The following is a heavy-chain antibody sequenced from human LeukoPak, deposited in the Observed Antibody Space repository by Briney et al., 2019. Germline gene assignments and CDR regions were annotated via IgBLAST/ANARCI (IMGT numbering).Heavy chain of an antibody. D-gene: IGHD3-3*01. CDR3: ARVDDFWSGYSYYFDY. Sequence: VASVKVSCKASGYTFTSYDINRVRQATGQGLEWMGWMNPNSGNTGYAQKLQGRVTMTTDTSTSTAYMELRSLRSDDTAVYYCARVDDFWSGYSYYFDYWGQGTLVTVPS. J-gene: IGHJ4*02. CDR2: MNPNSGNT. V-gene: IGHV1-8*01. CDR1: GYTFTSYD.